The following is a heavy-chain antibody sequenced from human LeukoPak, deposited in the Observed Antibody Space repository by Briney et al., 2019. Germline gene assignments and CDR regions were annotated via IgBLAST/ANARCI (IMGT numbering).Heavy chain of an antibody. CDR1: GFTFSSYA. D-gene: IGHD2-2*01. V-gene: IGHV3-23*01. CDR2: ISGSGGST. Sequence: GGSLRLSCAASGFTFSSYAISWVRQAPGKGLEWVSAISGSGGSTYYADSVKGRFTISRDNSKTTRYLQMNSLRAKDTAVYYCAKSLVVVPAVGVFDYWGQGTLVTVSS. CDR3: AKSLVVVPAVGVFDY. J-gene: IGHJ4*02.